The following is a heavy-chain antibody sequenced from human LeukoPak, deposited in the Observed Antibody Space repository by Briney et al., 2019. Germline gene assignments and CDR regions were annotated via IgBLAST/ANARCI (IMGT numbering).Heavy chain of an antibody. Sequence: SETLSLTCTVSGYSISSDYYWGWIRQPPGKGLEWIGSIHRSGSTYYNPSLESRVTISVDTSKNRFSLMLSSVTAADTAVYYCARDVGATVHGYWGQGTLVTVSS. CDR2: IHRSGST. CDR1: GYSISSDYY. D-gene: IGHD1-26*01. J-gene: IGHJ4*02. V-gene: IGHV4-38-2*02. CDR3: ARDVGATVHGY.